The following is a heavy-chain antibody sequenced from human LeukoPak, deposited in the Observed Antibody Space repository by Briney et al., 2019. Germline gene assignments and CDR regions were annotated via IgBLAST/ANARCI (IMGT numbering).Heavy chain of an antibody. J-gene: IGHJ4*02. V-gene: IGHV3-53*01. CDR1: GFTVSSNY. D-gene: IGHD4-23*01. Sequence: GGSLRPSCAASGFTVSSNYMSWVRQAPGKGLEWVSVIYSGGSTYYADSVKGRFTISRDNSKNTLYLQMNSLRAEDTAVYYCARIRVNYGGHFDYWGQGTLVTVSS. CDR2: IYSGGST. CDR3: ARIRVNYGGHFDY.